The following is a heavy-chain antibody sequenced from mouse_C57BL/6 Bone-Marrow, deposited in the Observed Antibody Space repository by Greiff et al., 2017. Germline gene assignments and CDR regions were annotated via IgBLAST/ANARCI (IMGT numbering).Heavy chain of an antibody. CDR2: IYPRSGST. CDR3: ARSTVVAPQYWYFDV. J-gene: IGHJ1*03. V-gene: IGHV1-81*01. Sequence: QVHLQQSGAELARPGASVQLSCKASGYTFPSYGISWVKQRTGQGLEWIGEIYPRSGSTYYNEKFKGKATLTADKSSSTAYMELRSLTSEDSAGYCGARSTVVAPQYWYFDVWGTGTTVTVSS. CDR1: GYTFPSYG. D-gene: IGHD1-1*01.